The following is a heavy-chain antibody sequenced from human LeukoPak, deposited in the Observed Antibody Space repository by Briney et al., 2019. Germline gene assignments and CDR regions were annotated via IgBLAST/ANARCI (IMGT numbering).Heavy chain of an antibody. CDR3: ARAGDYADYFDY. D-gene: IGHD4-17*01. Sequence: ASVKVSCKASGYTFTSYDINWVRQAPGQGLEWMGWISAYNGNTNYAQKLQGRVTMTTDTSTSTAYMELRSLRSDDTAVYYCARAGDYADYFDYWGQGTLVTVSS. J-gene: IGHJ4*02. V-gene: IGHV1-18*01. CDR1: GYTFTSYD. CDR2: ISAYNGNT.